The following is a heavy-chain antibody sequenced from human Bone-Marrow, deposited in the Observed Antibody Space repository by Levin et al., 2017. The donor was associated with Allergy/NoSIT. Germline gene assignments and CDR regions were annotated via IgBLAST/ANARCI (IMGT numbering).Heavy chain of an antibody. Sequence: GGSLRLSCAASGFTFSSYSMNWVRQAPGKGLEWVSSISSSSSYIYYADSVKGRFTISRDNAKNSLYLQMNSLRAEDTAVYYCASGLEGAVAGTDYYYGMDVWGQGTTVTVSS. J-gene: IGHJ6*02. CDR2: ISSSSSYI. CDR3: ASGLEGAVAGTDYYYGMDV. V-gene: IGHV3-21*01. CDR1: GFTFSSYS. D-gene: IGHD6-19*01.